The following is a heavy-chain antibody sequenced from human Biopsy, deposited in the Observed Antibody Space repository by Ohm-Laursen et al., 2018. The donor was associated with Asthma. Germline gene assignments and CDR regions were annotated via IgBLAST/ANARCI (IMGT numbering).Heavy chain of an antibody. V-gene: IGHV4-59*01. CDR3: ARGVDRVTGLLDHFDS. Sequence: TLPLTCADSGGSINNFYWSWIRQPPGKGLESIGHVYYSGSTNYNPSLKSRVTISIDASKNQFSLKLTSVTAADTAVYYCARGVDRVTGLLDHFDSWGQGTLVTVSS. CDR1: GGSINNFY. J-gene: IGHJ4*02. D-gene: IGHD2-21*02. CDR2: VYYSGST.